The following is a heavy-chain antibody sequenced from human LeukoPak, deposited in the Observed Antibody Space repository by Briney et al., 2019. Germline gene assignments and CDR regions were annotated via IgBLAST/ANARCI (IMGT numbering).Heavy chain of an antibody. CDR2: INPSGGST. J-gene: IGHJ4*02. V-gene: IGHV1-46*01. CDR3: ARDLGESYDFWSGYGDY. D-gene: IGHD3-3*01. CDR1: GYTFTSYY. Sequence: ASVKASCKASGYTFTSYYMHWVRQAPGQGLEWMGIINPSGGSTSYAQKFQGRVTMTRDMSTSTVYMELSSLRSEDTAVYYCARDLGESYDFWSGYGDYWGQGTLVTVSS.